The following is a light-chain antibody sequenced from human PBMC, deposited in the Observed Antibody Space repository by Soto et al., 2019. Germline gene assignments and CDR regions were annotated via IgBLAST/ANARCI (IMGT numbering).Light chain of an antibody. CDR3: QQYGSSPFT. CDR1: QSVSSSY. Sequence: EIVLTQSPDTQSLSPGERATLSCRASQSVSSSYLAWYQQKPGQAPRLLIFDASSRTTGIPDRFSGSGSGTDFTLTINRLEPEDFAVYYCQQYGSSPFTFGQGTRLEIK. CDR2: DAS. V-gene: IGKV3-20*01. J-gene: IGKJ5*01.